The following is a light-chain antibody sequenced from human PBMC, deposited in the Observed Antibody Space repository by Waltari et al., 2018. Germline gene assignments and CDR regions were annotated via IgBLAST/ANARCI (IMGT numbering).Light chain of an antibody. CDR3: QQRSNWRIT. Sequence: EIVLTQSPATLSLSPGERATLSCRASQGVSSYLARYQQKPGQAPRLLIYDASNRATGIPARFSGSGSGTDFTLTISSLEPEDFAVYYCQQRSNWRITFGQGTRLEIK. CDR2: DAS. J-gene: IGKJ5*01. CDR1: QGVSSY. V-gene: IGKV3-11*01.